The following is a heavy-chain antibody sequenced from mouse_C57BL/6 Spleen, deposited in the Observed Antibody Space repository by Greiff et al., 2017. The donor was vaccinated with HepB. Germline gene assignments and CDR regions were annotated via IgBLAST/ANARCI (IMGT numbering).Heavy chain of an antibody. CDR3: TTSHYYGSSYGWAY. CDR1: GFNIKDYY. V-gene: IGHV14-1*01. Sequence: EVQLQQSGAELVRPGASVKLSCTASGFNIKDYYMHWVKQRPEQGLEWIGRIDPEDGDTEYAPKFQGKATMTADTSSNTAYLQLSSLTSEDTAVYYCTTSHYYGSSYGWAYWGQGTLVTVSA. CDR2: IDPEDGDT. J-gene: IGHJ3*01. D-gene: IGHD1-1*01.